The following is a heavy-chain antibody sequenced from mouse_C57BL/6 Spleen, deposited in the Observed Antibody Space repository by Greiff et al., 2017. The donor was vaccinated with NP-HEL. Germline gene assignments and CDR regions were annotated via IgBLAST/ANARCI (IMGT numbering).Heavy chain of an antibody. CDR2: IYPGSGST. Sequence: QVQLQQPGAELVKPGASVKMSCKASGYTFTSYWITWVKQRPGQGLEWIGDIYPGSGSTNYNEKFKSKATLTVDTSSSTAYMQLSSLTSEDSAVYYCAYYYGSSYVPYFDYWGQGTTLTVSS. J-gene: IGHJ2*01. CDR1: GYTFTSYW. D-gene: IGHD1-1*01. CDR3: AYYYGSSYVPYFDY. V-gene: IGHV1-55*01.